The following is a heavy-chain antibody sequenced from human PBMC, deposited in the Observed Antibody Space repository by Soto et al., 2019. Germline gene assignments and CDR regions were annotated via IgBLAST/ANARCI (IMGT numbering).Heavy chain of an antibody. Sequence: SETLSLTCAVSGGSISSSNWWSWVRQPPGKGLEWIGEIYHSGSTNYNPSLKSRVTISVDKSKNQFSLKLSSVTAADTAVYYCARDADYSNYPFGYYYYGMDVWGQGTTVTVSS. J-gene: IGHJ6*02. V-gene: IGHV4-4*02. CDR1: GGSISSSNW. CDR3: ARDADYSNYPFGYYYYGMDV. D-gene: IGHD4-4*01. CDR2: IYHSGST.